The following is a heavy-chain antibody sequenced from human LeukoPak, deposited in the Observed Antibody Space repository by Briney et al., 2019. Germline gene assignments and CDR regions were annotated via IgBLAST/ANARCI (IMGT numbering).Heavy chain of an antibody. Sequence: PGGSLRLSCAASGFTFSNYWMSWVRQAPGKGLEWVANIKEDGSEKYYVDSVKGRFTISTDNDKNSLYLQMSSLRAEDTAVYYCARTIRGYWGQGTLVTVSS. V-gene: IGHV3-7*01. D-gene: IGHD3-10*01. J-gene: IGHJ4*02. CDR2: IKEDGSEK. CDR3: ARTIRGY. CDR1: GFTFSNYW.